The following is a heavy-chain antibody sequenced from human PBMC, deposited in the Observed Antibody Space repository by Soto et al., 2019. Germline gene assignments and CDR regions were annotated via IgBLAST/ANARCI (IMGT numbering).Heavy chain of an antibody. CDR3: ARDRNVGGVVGTDAFDI. Sequence: GGSLRLSCAASGFTFSSYAMHWVRQAPGKGLEWVAVISYDGSNKYYADSVKGRFTSSRDNSKNTLYLQMNSLRAEDTAVYYCARDRNVGGVVGTDAFDIGGKGTRVTVS. CDR1: GFTFSSYA. CDR2: ISYDGSNK. J-gene: IGHJ3*02. V-gene: IGHV3-30-3*01. D-gene: IGHD6-19*01.